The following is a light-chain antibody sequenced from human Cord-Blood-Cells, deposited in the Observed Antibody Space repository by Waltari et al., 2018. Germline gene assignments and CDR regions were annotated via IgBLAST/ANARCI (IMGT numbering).Light chain of an antibody. V-gene: IGKV1-5*03. CDR2: KAS. J-gene: IGKJ2*01. CDR1: QSISSW. CDR3: QQYNSYSYT. Sequence: DIQMTQSPSTLSASVGDRVTITCRASQSISSWLAWYQQKPGKAPKLLLYKASSLESGVPSRFSGSGSVTEFTLTISSLQPDDFATYYCQQYNSYSYTFGQGTKLEIK.